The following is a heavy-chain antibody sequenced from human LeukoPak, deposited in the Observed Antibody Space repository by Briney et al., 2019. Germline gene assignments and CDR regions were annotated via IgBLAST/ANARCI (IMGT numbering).Heavy chain of an antibody. J-gene: IGHJ5*02. V-gene: IGHV4-61*02. CDR3: ARDIVLPSALVNWFDP. CDR1: GGSISSGSYY. D-gene: IGHD2-2*01. Sequence: TSETLSLTCTVSGGSISSGSYYWSWIRQPAGKGLEWIGRIYTSGSTNYNPSLKSRVTISVDTSKNQFSLKLSSVTAADTAVYYCARDIVLPSALVNWFDPWGQGTLVTVSS. CDR2: IYTSGST.